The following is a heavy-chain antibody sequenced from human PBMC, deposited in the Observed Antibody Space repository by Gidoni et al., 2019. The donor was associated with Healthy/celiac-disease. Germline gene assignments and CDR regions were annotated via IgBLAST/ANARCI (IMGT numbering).Heavy chain of an antibody. CDR2: IYSGGST. D-gene: IGHD6-13*01. Sequence: EVQLVESGGGLVQPGGSLRLSCAASGFPVSSNYMSWVRQAPGKGLEWVSVIYSGGSTYYADSVKGRFTISRDNSKNTLYLQMNSLRAEDTAVYYCARDSRVAAAGNSYYYYYGMDVWGQGTTVTVSS. CDR3: ARDSRVAAAGNSYYYYYGMDV. CDR1: GFPVSSNY. J-gene: IGHJ6*02. V-gene: IGHV3-66*01.